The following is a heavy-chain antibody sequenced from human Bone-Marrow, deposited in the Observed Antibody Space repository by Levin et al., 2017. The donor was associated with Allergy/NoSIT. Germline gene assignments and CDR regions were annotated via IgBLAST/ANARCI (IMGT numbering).Heavy chain of an antibody. V-gene: IGHV3-74*01. Sequence: GGSLRLSCAASGFTFSRYWMHWVRQPPGKGLEWVSRTNEDGSIKNYADSVKDRFTISRDNVEYTLYLQMNTLRAEDTAVYYCARDLSGADDYWGQGTLVTVSS. D-gene: IGHD4-17*01. J-gene: IGHJ4*02. CDR1: GFTFSRYW. CDR3: ARDLSGADDY. CDR2: TNEDGSIK.